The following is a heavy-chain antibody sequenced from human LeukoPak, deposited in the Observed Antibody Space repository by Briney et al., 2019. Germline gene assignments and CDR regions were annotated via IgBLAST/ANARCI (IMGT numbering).Heavy chain of an antibody. CDR3: ARVLKAYYYDSSGPFDY. V-gene: IGHV4-59*01. D-gene: IGHD3-22*01. J-gene: IGHJ4*02. CDR2: IYYSGST. Sequence: SETLSLTCTVSGGSISSYYLSWIRQPPGKGLEWIGYIYYSGSTNYNPSLKSRVTISVDTSKNQFSLKLSSVAAADTAVSYCARVLKAYYYDSSGPFDYWGQGTLVTVSS. CDR1: GGSISSYY.